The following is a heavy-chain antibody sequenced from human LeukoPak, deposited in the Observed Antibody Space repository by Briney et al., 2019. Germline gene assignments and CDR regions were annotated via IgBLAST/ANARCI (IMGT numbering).Heavy chain of an antibody. Sequence: PSETLSLTCAVYGGSFSGYYWSWIRQPPGKGLEWIGEINHSGSTNYNPSLKSRVTISVDTSKNQFSLKLSSVTAADTAVYYCARGRVVPAAIKGCYFDYWGQGTLVTVSS. CDR1: GGSFSGYY. CDR3: ARGRVVPAAIKGCYFDY. J-gene: IGHJ4*02. CDR2: INHSGST. D-gene: IGHD2-2*02. V-gene: IGHV4-34*01.